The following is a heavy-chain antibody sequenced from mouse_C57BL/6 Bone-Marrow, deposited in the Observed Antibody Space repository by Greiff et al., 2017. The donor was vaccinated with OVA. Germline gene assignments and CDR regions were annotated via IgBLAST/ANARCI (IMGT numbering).Heavy chain of an antibody. CDR2: IDPETGGT. CDR3: TRWGDSDY. D-gene: IGHD2-13*01. Sequence: VQRVESGAELVRPGASVTLSCKASGYTFTDYEMHWVKQTPVHGLEWIGAIDPETGGTAYNQKFKGKAILTADKSSSTAYMELRSLTSEDSAVYYCTRWGDSDYWGQGTTLTVSS. CDR1: GYTFTDYE. J-gene: IGHJ2*01. V-gene: IGHV1-15*01.